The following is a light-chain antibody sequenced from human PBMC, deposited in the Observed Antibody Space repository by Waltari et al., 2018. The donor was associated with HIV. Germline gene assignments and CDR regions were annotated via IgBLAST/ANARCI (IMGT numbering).Light chain of an antibody. CDR2: KAS. Sequence: DIQMTQSPSTLSASVGTRVTITCRASQTMSSRLAWYQQKPGKAPRLLIYKASDLETGVPSTFSGSGSGTEFTLTISSLQPDDFASYYCQQYYSDPYTFGQGTKLEIK. J-gene: IGKJ2*01. CDR3: QQYYSDPYT. CDR1: QTMSSR. V-gene: IGKV1-5*03.